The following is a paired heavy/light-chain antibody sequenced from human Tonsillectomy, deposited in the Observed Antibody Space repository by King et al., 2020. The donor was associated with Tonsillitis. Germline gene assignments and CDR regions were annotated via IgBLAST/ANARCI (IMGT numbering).Heavy chain of an antibody. V-gene: IGHV4-59*08. Sequence: QVQLQESGPGLVKASETLSLTCTVSGGSITGYYWSWIRQPPGKGLEWIGFIYYGGSTNSNPSLKSRVTISVDTSKNQFSLKLSSVTAADTAVYYCARRNGYNRFDYWGQGTLVTVSS. D-gene: IGHD5-12*01. J-gene: IGHJ4*02. CDR2: IYYGGST. CDR1: GGSITGYY. CDR3: ARRNGYNRFDY.
Light chain of an antibody. CDR2: EVS. V-gene: IGLV2-14*01. Sequence: QSALTQPASVSGSPGQSITISCTGTRSDVGGYKWVSWYQQHPGKAPKLIIYEVSNRPSGVSNRFSGSKSGNTASLTISGLQAEDEADYYCSSYTTSITEVFGGGTKLTVL. CDR1: RSDVGGYKW. J-gene: IGLJ2*01. CDR3: SSYTTSITEV.